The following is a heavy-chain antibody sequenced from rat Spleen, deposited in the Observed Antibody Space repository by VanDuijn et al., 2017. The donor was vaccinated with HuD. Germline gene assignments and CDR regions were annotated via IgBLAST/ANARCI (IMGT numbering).Heavy chain of an antibody. CDR3: TSGGVTTRLNWFAY. V-gene: IGHV5-35*01. Sequence: EVQLVESGGGLVHPGRSLKLSCVASGFTFSGNWLNWIRQAPGKGLEWVASIYLDGSTTYYPETVKGRFVISKDNAKNVGYLQMNNLRSEDTAMYYCTSGGVTTRLNWFAYWGQGTLVTVSS. CDR1: GFTFSGNW. CDR2: IYLDGSTT. D-gene: IGHD1-10*01. J-gene: IGHJ3*01.